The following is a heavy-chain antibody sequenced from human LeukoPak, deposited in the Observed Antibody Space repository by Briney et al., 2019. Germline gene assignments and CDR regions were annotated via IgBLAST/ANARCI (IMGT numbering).Heavy chain of an antibody. D-gene: IGHD5-24*01. V-gene: IGHV2-26*01. J-gene: IGHJ4*02. CDR3: ARIHRDGYNYEHFDY. CDR2: IFSNDEK. CDR1: GFSLSNARMG. Sequence: SGPVLVKPTETLTLTCTVSGFSLSNARMGVSWIRQPPGKALEWLAHIFSNDEKSYSTSLKSRLTISKDTSKSQVVLTMTNMDPVDTATYYCARIHRDGYNYEHFDYWGQGTLVTVSS.